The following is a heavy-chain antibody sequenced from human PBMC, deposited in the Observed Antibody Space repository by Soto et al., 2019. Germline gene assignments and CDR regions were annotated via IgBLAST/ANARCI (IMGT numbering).Heavy chain of an antibody. CDR3: ARVYTGYYDSSGYTTEYFDY. CDR2: ISAYNGNT. D-gene: IGHD3-22*01. CDR1: GYTFTSYG. V-gene: IGHV1-18*01. Sequence: GASVKVSCKASGYTFTSYGISWVRQAPGQGLEWMGWISAYNGNTNYAQKLQGRVTMTTDTSTSTAYMELRSLRSDDTAVYYCARVYTGYYDSSGYTTEYFDYWGQGTLVTVSS. J-gene: IGHJ4*02.